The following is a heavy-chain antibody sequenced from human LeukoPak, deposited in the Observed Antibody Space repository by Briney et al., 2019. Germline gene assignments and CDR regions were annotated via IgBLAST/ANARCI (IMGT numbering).Heavy chain of an antibody. J-gene: IGHJ4*02. Sequence: GASVKVSCKASGYTFTSYGISWVRQAPGQGLEWMGWISAYNGNTNYAQKLQGRVTMTTDTSTSTAYMELRSLRSDDTAVYYCARNPLGVVPAALDYWGQGTLVTASS. CDR1: GYTFTSYG. CDR2: ISAYNGNT. CDR3: ARNPLGVVPAALDY. D-gene: IGHD2-2*01. V-gene: IGHV1-18*01.